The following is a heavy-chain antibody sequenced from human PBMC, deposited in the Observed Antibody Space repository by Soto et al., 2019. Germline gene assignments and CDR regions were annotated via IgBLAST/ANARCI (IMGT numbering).Heavy chain of an antibody. J-gene: IGHJ2*01. CDR3: ARAVVTGDWYFDL. D-gene: IGHD2-15*01. V-gene: IGHV1-69*08. Sequence: SVKVSCKASGGTFSSYTISWVRQAPGQGLEWMGRIIPILGNTNYAQKFQGRVTMTTDTSTSTAYMELRSLRSDDTAVYYCARAVVTGDWYFDLWGRGTLVTVSS. CDR2: IIPILGNT. CDR1: GGTFSSYT.